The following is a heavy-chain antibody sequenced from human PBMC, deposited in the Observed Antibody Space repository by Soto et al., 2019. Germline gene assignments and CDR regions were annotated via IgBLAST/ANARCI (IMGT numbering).Heavy chain of an antibody. CDR2: IGTAGDT. CDR3: ARDHDEGWFDP. V-gene: IGHV3-13*01. D-gene: IGHD3-3*01. J-gene: IGHJ5*02. CDR1: GFTFSSYD. Sequence: GGSLRLSCAASGFTFSSYDMHWVRQATGKGLEWVSAIGTAGDTYYPGSVKGRFTISRENAKNSLYLQMNSLRAGDTAVNYCARDHDEGWFDPWGQGTLVTVSS.